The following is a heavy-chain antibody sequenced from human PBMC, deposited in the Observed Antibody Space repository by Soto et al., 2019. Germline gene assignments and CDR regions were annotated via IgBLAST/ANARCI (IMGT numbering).Heavy chain of an antibody. CDR3: ARGLLSFGRITRGYYYYMDV. Sequence: SETLSLTCAVYGGSFSGYYWSWIRQPPGKGLEWIGEINHSGSTNYNPSLKSRVTISVDTSKNQFSLKLSSVTAADTAVYYCARGLLSFGRITRGYYYYMDVWGKGTTVTVSS. V-gene: IGHV4-34*01. J-gene: IGHJ6*03. CDR1: GGSFSGYY. D-gene: IGHD1-20*01. CDR2: INHSGST.